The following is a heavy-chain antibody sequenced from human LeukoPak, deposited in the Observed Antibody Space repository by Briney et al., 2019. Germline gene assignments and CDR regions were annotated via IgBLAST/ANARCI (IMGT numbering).Heavy chain of an antibody. J-gene: IGHJ4*02. D-gene: IGHD3-10*01. Sequence: SETLSLTCTVPGGSISSYYWSWIRQPPGKGLEWIGYIYYSGSTNYNPSLKSRVTISVDTSKNQFSLKLSSVTAADTAVYYCARGWAPYGSGSYYKDYWGQGTLVTVSS. CDR1: GGSISSYY. CDR2: IYYSGST. V-gene: IGHV4-59*01. CDR3: ARGWAPYGSGSYYKDY.